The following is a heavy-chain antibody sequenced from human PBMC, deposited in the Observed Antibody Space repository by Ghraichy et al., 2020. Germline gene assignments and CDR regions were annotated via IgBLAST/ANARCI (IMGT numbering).Heavy chain of an antibody. V-gene: IGHV3-7*01. CDR2: IKQDGSEK. CDR1: GFTFSSYW. D-gene: IGHD2-15*01. J-gene: IGHJ4*02. CDR3: ARAWGSIVVVVATPDY. Sequence: GGSLRLSCAASGFTFSSYWMSWVRQAPGKGLEWVANIKQDGSEKYYVDSVKGRFTISRDNAKNSLYLQMNSLRAEDTAVYYCARAWGSIVVVVATPDYWGQGTLVTVSS.